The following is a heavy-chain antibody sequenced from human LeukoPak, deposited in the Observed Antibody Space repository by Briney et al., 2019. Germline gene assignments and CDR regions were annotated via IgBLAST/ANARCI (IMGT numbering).Heavy chain of an antibody. CDR1: GYTFTSYA. V-gene: IGHV7-4-1*02. D-gene: IGHD6-19*01. J-gene: IGHJ6*02. CDR2: INTNTGNP. CDR3: ARGAEMSSGWQRSYYYYGMDV. Sequence: ASVKVSCKASGYTFTSYAMNWVRQAPGQGLEWMGWINTNTGNPTYAQGFTGRFVFSLDTSVSTAYLQISSLKAEDTAVYYCARGAEMSSGWQRSYYYYGMDVWGQGTTVTVSS.